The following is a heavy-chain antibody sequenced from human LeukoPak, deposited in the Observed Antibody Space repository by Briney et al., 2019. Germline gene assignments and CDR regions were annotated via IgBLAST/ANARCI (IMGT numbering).Heavy chain of an antibody. CDR3: ARQLLWFGEFKYYFDY. Sequence: ASVKVSCKASGGTFSSYAISWVRQAPGQGLEWMGGIIPIFGTANYAQKFQGRVTITTDESTSTAHMELSSLRSEDTAVYYCARQLLWFGEFKYYFDYWGQGTLVTVSS. CDR1: GGTFSSYA. CDR2: IIPIFGTA. D-gene: IGHD3-10*01. V-gene: IGHV1-69*05. J-gene: IGHJ4*02.